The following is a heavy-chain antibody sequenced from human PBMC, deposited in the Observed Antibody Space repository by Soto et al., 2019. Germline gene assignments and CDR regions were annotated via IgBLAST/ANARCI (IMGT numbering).Heavy chain of an antibody. CDR2: INHSGST. J-gene: IGHJ4*02. V-gene: IGHV4-34*01. CDR1: GGSFSGYY. D-gene: IGHD3-9*01. CDR3: AAQGDILTGYYIFDY. Sequence: ETLSLTCAVYGGSFSGYYWSWIRQPPGKGLEWIGEINHSGSTNYNPSLKSRVTISVDTSKNQFSLKLSSVTAADTAVYYCAAQGDILTGYYIFDYWGQGTLVTVSS.